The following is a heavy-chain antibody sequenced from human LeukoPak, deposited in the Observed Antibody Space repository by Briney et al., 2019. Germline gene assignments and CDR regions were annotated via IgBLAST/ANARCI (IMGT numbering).Heavy chain of an antibody. CDR3: ARGGYGDYAYYFDY. V-gene: IGHV4-59*01. Sequence: SETLSLTCTVSGGSISSYYWSWIRQPPGKGLEWIGYIYYSGSTNYNPSLKRRVTISVDTSKNQFSLKLSSVTAADTAVYYCARGGYGDYAYYFDYWGQGTLVTVSS. CDR2: IYYSGST. D-gene: IGHD4-17*01. J-gene: IGHJ4*02. CDR1: GGSISSYY.